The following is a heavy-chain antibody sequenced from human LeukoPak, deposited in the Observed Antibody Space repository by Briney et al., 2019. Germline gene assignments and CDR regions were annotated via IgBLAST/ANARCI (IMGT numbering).Heavy chain of an antibody. CDR3: ARRGFGEFRTDAFDI. V-gene: IGHV4-38-2*02. Sequence: SETLPLTCTVSGYSISSGYYWGWIRQPPGKGLEWIGTIYHSGSTYYNPSLKSRVTISVDTSKNQFSLKLSSVTAADTAVYYCARRGFGEFRTDAFDIWGQGTMVTVSS. CDR1: GYSISSGYY. CDR2: IYHSGST. J-gene: IGHJ3*02. D-gene: IGHD3-10*01.